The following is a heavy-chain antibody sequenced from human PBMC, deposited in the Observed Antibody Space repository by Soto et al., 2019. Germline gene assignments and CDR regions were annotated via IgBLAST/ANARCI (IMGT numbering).Heavy chain of an antibody. V-gene: IGHV1-2*02. J-gene: IGHJ3*01. CDR2: INPYSGDT. D-gene: IGHD4-4*01. CDR3: AGEMATVPAFDL. CDR1: GYTFTGYY. Sequence: ASVKVSCKASGYTFTGYYMHWVRQAPGQGLEWMGWINPYSGDTNYSQKFQGRVTMTRDTSISTAYMELSRLRSDDTAVYYCAGEMATVPAFDLWGQGTMVTVSS.